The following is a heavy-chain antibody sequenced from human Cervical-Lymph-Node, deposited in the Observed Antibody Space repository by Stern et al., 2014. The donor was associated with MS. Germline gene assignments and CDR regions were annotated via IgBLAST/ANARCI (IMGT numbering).Heavy chain of an antibody. V-gene: IGHV6-1*01. Sequence: VQLVESGPGLVKPWQTLSLTCAISGDSVSSNTAAWNGIRQSPARGREWLGRTYYRAKWYNDYSVSVKSRITINPDTSKNQFSLQLNSVTPEDTAVYYCARGGMGPQWDQYYFDYWGQGTLVTVSS. CDR1: GDSVSSNTAA. CDR2: TYYRAKWYN. J-gene: IGHJ4*02. D-gene: IGHD1-26*01. CDR3: ARGGMGPQWDQYYFDY.